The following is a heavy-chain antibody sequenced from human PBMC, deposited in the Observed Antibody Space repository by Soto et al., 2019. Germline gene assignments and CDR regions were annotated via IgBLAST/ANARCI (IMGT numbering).Heavy chain of an antibody. CDR1: GYSFTNYD. CDR3: ARSNAWSNFDY. Sequence: QVQLVQSGTEVKKPGASVKVSCKASGYSFTNYDVHWVRQATGQGLEWMGWMNPNSGYTGYARKFQGRGSVTRDTSTSTAYMELSSLRADDTAIYYCARSNAWSNFDYWGQGTLVTVSS. V-gene: IGHV1-8*01. D-gene: IGHD2-8*02. J-gene: IGHJ4*02. CDR2: MNPNSGYT.